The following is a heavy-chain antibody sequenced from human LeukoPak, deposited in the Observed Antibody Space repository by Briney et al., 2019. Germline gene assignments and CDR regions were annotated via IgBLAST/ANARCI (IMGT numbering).Heavy chain of an antibody. D-gene: IGHD3-10*01. V-gene: IGHV3-49*04. CDR3: TSSLWFGELMPY. CDR2: IRSKAYGGTT. Sequence: PGRSLRLSCTASGFTFGDYAMSWVRQAPGKGLEGVGFIRSKAYGGTTEYAASVKGRFTISRDDSKSIAYLQMNSLKTEDTAVYYCTSSLWFGELMPYWGQGTLVTVSS. CDR1: GFTFGDYA. J-gene: IGHJ4*02.